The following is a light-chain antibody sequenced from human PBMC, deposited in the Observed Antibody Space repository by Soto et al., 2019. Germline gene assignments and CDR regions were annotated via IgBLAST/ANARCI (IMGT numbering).Light chain of an antibody. CDR1: QSVSSSY. CDR3: QQHGGSPLYT. Sequence: EIVLTQSPGTLSLSPGERATLSCRASQSVSSSYLARYQQKPGQAPRLLIYGASSRATGIPDRFSGSGSGTDFTLTISRLEPEDFTVYYCQQHGGSPLYTFGQGTKLEI. J-gene: IGKJ2*01. V-gene: IGKV3-20*01. CDR2: GAS.